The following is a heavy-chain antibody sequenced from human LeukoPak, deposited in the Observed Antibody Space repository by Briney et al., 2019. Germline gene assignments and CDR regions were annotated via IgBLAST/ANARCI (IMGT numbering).Heavy chain of an antibody. CDR2: IYYSGST. Sequence: PSETLSLTCAVYGGSFSGYYWSWLRQPPGKGLEWIGSIYYSGSTYYNPSLKSRVTISVDTSKNQFSLKLSSVTAADTAVYYCARGPGPRSYYDFWSGYQAYFDYWGQGTLVTVSS. D-gene: IGHD3-3*01. CDR1: GGSFSGYY. CDR3: ARGPGPRSYYDFWSGYQAYFDY. V-gene: IGHV4-34*01. J-gene: IGHJ4*02.